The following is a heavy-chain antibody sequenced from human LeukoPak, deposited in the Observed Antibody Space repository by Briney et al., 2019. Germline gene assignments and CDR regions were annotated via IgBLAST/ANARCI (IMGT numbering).Heavy chain of an antibody. CDR1: GGSMGTYY. V-gene: IGHV4-59*08. Sequence: PSETLSLTCSVSGGSMGTYYWTWVRQPPGKGLEWIGYIYYRGRTNYNPSLKSRVTISEDTAKNQYSLKLTSVTAADTAVYYCARHGAIPEYWGQGSLVIVSS. J-gene: IGHJ4*02. CDR2: IYYRGRT. CDR3: ARHGAIPEY. D-gene: IGHD2-21*01.